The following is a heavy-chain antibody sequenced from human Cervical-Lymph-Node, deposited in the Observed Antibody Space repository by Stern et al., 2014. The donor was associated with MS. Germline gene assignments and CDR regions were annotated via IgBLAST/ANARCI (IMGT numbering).Heavy chain of an antibody. D-gene: IGHD3-3*01. CDR2: IDWDDDK. CDR1: GFSLSTSGMR. V-gene: IGHV2-70*04. Sequence: QVTLRESGPALVKPTQTLTLTCTFSGFSLSTSGMRVSWIRQPPGKALEWLARIDWDDDKFYRTALKTRLTISKATSKNQVVLTMTNMDPVDTATYYCARSPPYYEFWNDYYYFDYWGQGTLVAVSS. J-gene: IGHJ4*02. CDR3: ARSPPYYEFWNDYYYFDY.